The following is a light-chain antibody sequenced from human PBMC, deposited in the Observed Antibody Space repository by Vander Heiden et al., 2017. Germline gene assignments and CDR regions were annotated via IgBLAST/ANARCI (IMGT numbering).Light chain of an antibody. J-gene: IGKJ2*01. V-gene: IGKV1-39*01. CDR3: RQSYSTKYT. Sequence: DIQLTQSPPSLSASVGDRVTITSRASQSISSYLNWYQQKPGEAPKLLIYAASSMQGGVASRFSGSRSGTDFTLTISSRQPEDFATYYCRQSYSTKYTFGQGTKLEIK. CDR2: AAS. CDR1: QSISSY.